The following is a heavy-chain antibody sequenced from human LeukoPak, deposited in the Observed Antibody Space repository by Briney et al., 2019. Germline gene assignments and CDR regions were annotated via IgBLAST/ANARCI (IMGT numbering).Heavy chain of an antibody. V-gene: IGHV3-43*01. Sequence: GGSLRLSCAASGFTFDDYTMHWVRQAPGKGLEWVSLISWDGGSTYYADSVKGRFTISRDNSKNSLYLQMNSLRTEDTALYYCAKDMVSRSYYYYMDVWGKGTTVTISS. CDR3: AKDMVSRSYYYYMDV. CDR1: GFTFDDYT. D-gene: IGHD3-10*01. CDR2: ISWDGGST. J-gene: IGHJ6*03.